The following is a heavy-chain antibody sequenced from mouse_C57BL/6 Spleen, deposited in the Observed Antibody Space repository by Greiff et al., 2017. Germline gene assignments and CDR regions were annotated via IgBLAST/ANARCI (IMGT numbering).Heavy chain of an antibody. V-gene: IGHV1-53*01. J-gene: IGHJ4*01. CDR3: ARVPMIYYDYERSESAMDY. CDR2: INPSNGGT. Sequence: QVQLQQPGTELVKPGASVKLSCKASGYTFTSYWMHWVKQRPGQGLEWIGIINPSNGGTNYNEKFKSKATLTVDKSSSTAYMQLSSLTSEDSAVYYCARVPMIYYDYERSESAMDYWGQGTSVTVSS. D-gene: IGHD2-4*01. CDR1: GYTFTSYW.